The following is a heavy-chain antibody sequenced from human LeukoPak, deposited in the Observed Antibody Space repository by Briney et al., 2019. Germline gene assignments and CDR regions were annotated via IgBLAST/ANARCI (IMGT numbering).Heavy chain of an antibody. Sequence: SETLSLTCSVSGGSISSSSYYWGWIRQPPGKGLEWIGSFYYSGSTYYNPSLKSRVTISVDTSKNQFSLRLSSVTAADTAVYYCARPKLAYTAPWFYWGRGALVTVSS. V-gene: IGHV4-39*01. CDR3: ARPKLAYTAPWFY. CDR1: GGSISSSSYY. CDR2: FYYSGST. D-gene: IGHD5-18*01. J-gene: IGHJ4*02.